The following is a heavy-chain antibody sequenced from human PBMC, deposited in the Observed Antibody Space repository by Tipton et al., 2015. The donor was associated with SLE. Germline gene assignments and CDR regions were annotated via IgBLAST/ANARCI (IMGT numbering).Heavy chain of an antibody. CDR1: GFTFSTYA. Sequence: RSLRLSCAASGFTFSTYAMHWVRQAPGKGLEWVAVISYDGSNKYYADSVKGRFTISRDNSKNTLYLQMNGLRAEDTAVYYCARVLTLSYFDYWGQGTLVTVSS. CDR3: ARVLTLSYFDY. V-gene: IGHV3-30*04. J-gene: IGHJ4*02. CDR2: ISYDGSNK.